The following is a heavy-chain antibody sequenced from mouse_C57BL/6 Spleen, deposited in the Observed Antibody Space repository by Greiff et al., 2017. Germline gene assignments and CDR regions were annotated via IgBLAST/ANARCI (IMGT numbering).Heavy chain of an antibody. CDR1: GFNIKDDY. V-gene: IGHV14-4*01. D-gene: IGHD2-2*01. Sequence: EVQLQQSGAELVRPGASVKLSCTASGFNIKDDYMHWVKQRPEQGLEWIGWIDPENGDTEYASKFQGKATITADTSSNTAYLQLSSLTSEDTAVYYCTTDGLPPAYWGQGTLVTVSA. CDR3: TTDGLPPAY. J-gene: IGHJ3*01. CDR2: IDPENGDT.